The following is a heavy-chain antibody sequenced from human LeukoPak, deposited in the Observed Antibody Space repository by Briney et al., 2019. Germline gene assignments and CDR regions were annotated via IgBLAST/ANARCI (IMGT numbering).Heavy chain of an antibody. Sequence: GGSLRLSCAASGFTFSSYAMRWVRQAPGKGLERVSTVSVNGYSTDYADSVKGRFTISGDNSKNTVYLQMNSLRAEDSAVYYCAKDQYTDSSAASDYWSQGILVTVSS. D-gene: IGHD6-6*01. CDR1: GFTFSSYA. J-gene: IGHJ4*02. CDR3: AKDQYTDSSAASDY. CDR2: VSVNGYST. V-gene: IGHV3-23*01.